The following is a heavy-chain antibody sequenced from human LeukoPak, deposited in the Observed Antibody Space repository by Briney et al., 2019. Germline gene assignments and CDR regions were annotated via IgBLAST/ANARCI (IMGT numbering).Heavy chain of an antibody. J-gene: IGHJ5*02. CDR1: GGSVSSYY. V-gene: IGHV4-4*07. CDR2: IYSSGTT. Sequence: SETLSLTCTVSGGSVSSYYWSWIRQPAGKGLEWIGRIYSSGTTNYNPSLKSRVTMSVDTSKNHFSLKLSSVTAADTAVYYCARGIIAAGNVNWFDPWGQGTLVTVSS. CDR3: ARGIIAAGNVNWFDP. D-gene: IGHD6-13*01.